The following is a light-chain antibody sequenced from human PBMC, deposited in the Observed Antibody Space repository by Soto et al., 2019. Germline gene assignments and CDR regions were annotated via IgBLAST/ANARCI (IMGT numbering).Light chain of an antibody. CDR2: QDR. V-gene: IGLV3-1*01. Sequence: SYELTQPPSVSVSPGQTASITCSGDRLGDKLASWYQQRPGQSPVLVIYQDRKRPSGVPQRFSGSNSGNTATLTISGTQAMDEADYYCQAWDSSTVVFGGGTKVTVL. CDR3: QAWDSSTVV. J-gene: IGLJ2*01. CDR1: RLGDKL.